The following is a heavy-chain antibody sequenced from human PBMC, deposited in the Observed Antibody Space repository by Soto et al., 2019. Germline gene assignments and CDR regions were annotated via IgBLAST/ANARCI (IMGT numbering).Heavy chain of an antibody. CDR2: IIPIFGTE. D-gene: IGHD2-2*01. Sequence: QVQLVQSGAEVKKPGSSVKVSCKVSGGTFSSHSINWVRQAPGQGPEWMGGIIPIFGTENYAQKFQGRVTITADESRSTAYIELTSLTSEDTALYYCSTSVYCTTTRCYYYYGLAVWGQGTTVIVSS. CDR1: GGTFSSHS. J-gene: IGHJ6*02. CDR3: STSVYCTTTRCYYYYGLAV. V-gene: IGHV1-69*01.